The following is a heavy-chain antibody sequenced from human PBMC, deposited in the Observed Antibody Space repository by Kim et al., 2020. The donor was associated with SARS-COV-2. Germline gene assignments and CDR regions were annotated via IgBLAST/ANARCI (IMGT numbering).Heavy chain of an antibody. Sequence: TYYADSVKGQFTISRDNSKTTRYLQMNSLRAEDTAVYYCAKGAPGDYVDYWGQGTLVTVSS. D-gene: IGHD4-17*01. V-gene: IGHV3-23*01. CDR3: AKGAPGDYVDY. CDR2: T. J-gene: IGHJ4*02.